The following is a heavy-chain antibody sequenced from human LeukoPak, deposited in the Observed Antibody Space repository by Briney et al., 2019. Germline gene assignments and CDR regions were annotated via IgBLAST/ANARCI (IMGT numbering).Heavy chain of an antibody. Sequence: SETLSLTCTVSGGSISSYYWSWIRQPAGKGLEWIGRINTSGSTNYNPSLKSRVTMSVDTSKNQFSLKLSSVTAADTAVYYCARDETTYYYDSSVWFDPWGQGTLVTVSS. V-gene: IGHV4-4*07. CDR1: GGSISSYY. CDR2: INTSGST. CDR3: ARDETTYYYDSSVWFDP. J-gene: IGHJ5*02. D-gene: IGHD3-22*01.